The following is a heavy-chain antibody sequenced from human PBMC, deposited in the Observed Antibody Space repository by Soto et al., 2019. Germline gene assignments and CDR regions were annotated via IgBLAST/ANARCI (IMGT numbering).Heavy chain of an antibody. J-gene: IGHJ6*02. Sequence: PSETLSLTCTVSGGSISSYYWSWIRQPPGKGLEWIGYIYYSGSTNYNPSLKSRVTISVDTSKNQFSLKLSSVTAADTAVYYCARSEETYYYYYGMDVWGQGTTVTVSS. CDR1: GGSISSYY. V-gene: IGHV4-59*01. CDR3: ARSEETYYYYYGMDV. CDR2: IYYSGST.